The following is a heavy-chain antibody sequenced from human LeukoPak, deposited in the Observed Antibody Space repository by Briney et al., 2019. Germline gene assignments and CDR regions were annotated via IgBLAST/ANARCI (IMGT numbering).Heavy chain of an antibody. Sequence: SETLSLTCTVSGGSISSYYWSWIRQPPGKGREWIGYIYYSGSTNYNPSLKSRVTISVDTSKNQFSLKLSSVTAADTAVYYCARDSVDTAMGLDYWGQGTLVTVSS. D-gene: IGHD5-18*01. CDR3: ARDSVDTAMGLDY. CDR1: GGSISSYY. J-gene: IGHJ4*02. CDR2: IYYSGST. V-gene: IGHV4-59*01.